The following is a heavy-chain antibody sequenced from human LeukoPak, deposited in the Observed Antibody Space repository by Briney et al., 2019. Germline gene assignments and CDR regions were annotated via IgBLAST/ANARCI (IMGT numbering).Heavy chain of an antibody. Sequence: KPGGSLRLSCAASGFTFSSYSMNWVRQAPGKGLEWVSSISSSSSYIYYADSAKGRFTISRDNAKNSLYLQMNSLRAEDTAVYYCARDPKSYYYDSSGYYYDYWGQGTLVTVSS. V-gene: IGHV3-21*01. CDR1: GFTFSSYS. CDR2: ISSSSSYI. CDR3: ARDPKSYYYDSSGYYYDY. D-gene: IGHD3-22*01. J-gene: IGHJ4*02.